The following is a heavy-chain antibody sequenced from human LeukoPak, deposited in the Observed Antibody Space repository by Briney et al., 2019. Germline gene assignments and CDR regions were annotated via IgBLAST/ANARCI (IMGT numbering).Heavy chain of an antibody. V-gene: IGHV4-59*01. J-gene: IGHJ6*02. D-gene: IGHD2-2*01. CDR3: ARAPPTYCSSTSCYAGLVDV. CDR2: IYYSGST. CDR1: GGSISSYY. Sequence: SETLSLTCTVSGGSISSYYWSWIRQPPGKGLEWIGYIYYSGSTNYNPSLKSRVTISVDTSKNQFSLKLSSVTAADTAVYYCARAPPTYCSSTSCYAGLVDVWGQGTTVTVSS.